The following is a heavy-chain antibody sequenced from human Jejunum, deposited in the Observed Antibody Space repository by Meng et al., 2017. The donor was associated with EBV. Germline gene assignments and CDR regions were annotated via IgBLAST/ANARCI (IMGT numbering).Heavy chain of an antibody. J-gene: IGHJ4*02. CDR1: GCSISSNNW. CDR3: SHYIWGSYPAGAY. D-gene: IGHD3-16*02. CDR2: IYHSGIV. Sequence: QEAGPGLVTPSDTLSLTCAVSGCSISSNNWVSLVTQPPGKGLEWIGEIYHSGIVNYHPSLKSRVTISVDKSKNQFSLRLTSVTAADTAVYYCSHYIWGSYPAGAYWGQGTLVTVSS. V-gene: IGHV4-4*02.